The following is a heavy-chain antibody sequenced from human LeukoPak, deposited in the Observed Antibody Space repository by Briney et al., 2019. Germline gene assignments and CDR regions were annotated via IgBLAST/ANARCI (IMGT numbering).Heavy chain of an antibody. D-gene: IGHD3-22*01. J-gene: IGHJ4*02. Sequence: GGSLRLSCAASGFIFTDYWMYWVRQAPGRGLAWVANIKEDGSEKNYVDSVKGRFTISRDNAKNSLYLQMNSLRAEDTAVYYCARDKRGDSSGYYSHWGQGTLVTVSS. V-gene: IGHV3-7*01. CDR3: ARDKRGDSSGYYSH. CDR2: IKEDGSEK. CDR1: GFIFTDYW.